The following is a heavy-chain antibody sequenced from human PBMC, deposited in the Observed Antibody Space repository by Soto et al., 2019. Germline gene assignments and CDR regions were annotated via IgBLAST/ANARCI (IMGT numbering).Heavy chain of an antibody. V-gene: IGHV1-8*01. Sequence: GASVKVSCKASGYTFTSYDINWVRQATGQGLEWMGWMSPNSGNTGYAQKFQGRVTITRDTSASTAYMELSSLRSEDTAVYYCARVRRYCGGDCYSGYFDYWGQGTLVTVPQ. D-gene: IGHD2-21*02. CDR3: ARVRRYCGGDCYSGYFDY. CDR2: MSPNSGNT. CDR1: GYTFTSYD. J-gene: IGHJ4*02.